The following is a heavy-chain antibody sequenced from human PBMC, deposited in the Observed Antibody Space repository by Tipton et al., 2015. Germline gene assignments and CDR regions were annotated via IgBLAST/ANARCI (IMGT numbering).Heavy chain of an antibody. CDR3: ARDLKHGMDV. J-gene: IGHJ6*02. CDR2: ISYSETS. V-gene: IGHV4-61*01. Sequence: TLSLTCTVSGGSVSSGSYYWSWIRQPPGKGLEWIGYISYSETSHYNPSLKSRVTISIDTSKNQFSLKLTSVTAADTAVYYCARDLKHGMDVWGQGTTVTVSS. CDR1: GGSVSSGSYY.